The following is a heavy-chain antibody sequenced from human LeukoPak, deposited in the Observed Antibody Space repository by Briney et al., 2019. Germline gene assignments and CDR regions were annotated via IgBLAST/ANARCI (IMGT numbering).Heavy chain of an antibody. D-gene: IGHD2-15*01. J-gene: IGHJ5*02. CDR2: INPDSGGT. CDR3: ARDDCTGGTCYGWFDP. V-gene: IGHV1-2*02. CDR1: GYIFSGYY. Sequence: ASVKVSCKASGYIFSGYYIHWVRQAPGQGLEWMGWINPDSGGTNYAQKFQGRITITRDTSISTAYMKLSRLRSDDTAVYYCARDDCTGGTCYGWFDPWGQGTLVTVSS.